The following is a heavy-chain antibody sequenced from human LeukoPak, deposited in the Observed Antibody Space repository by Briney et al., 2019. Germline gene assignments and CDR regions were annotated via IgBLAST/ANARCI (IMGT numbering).Heavy chain of an antibody. V-gene: IGHV6-1*01. Sequence: SQTLSLTCAISGDTVSSNTAAWNWIRQSPSRGLEWPGRTYYRSTWYTDYAVSAKCRISINTDTSKNQFSLQLNSETPENPAVYYCVRGADSWPHDYWGQGTLVTVSS. J-gene: IGHJ4*02. CDR3: VRGADSWPHDY. D-gene: IGHD3-22*01. CDR2: TYYRSTWYT. CDR1: GDTVSSNTAA.